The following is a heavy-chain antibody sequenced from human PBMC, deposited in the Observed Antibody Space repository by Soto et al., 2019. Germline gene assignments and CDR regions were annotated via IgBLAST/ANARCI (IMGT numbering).Heavy chain of an antibody. J-gene: IGHJ2*01. V-gene: IGHV1-3*01. CDR3: ARGGIIYWSFDV. D-gene: IGHD1-26*01. Sequence: QVQLVQSGAEVKKPGASVKVSCKSSGYTFTSYATHWVRQAPGQRLEWMGWINAGNGNTQYSQKLQDRITITRHTSEHTAYMELSSLSSQDTAVYYCARGGIIYWSFDVWGGGTLSTVAA. CDR1: GYTFTSYA. CDR2: INAGNGNT.